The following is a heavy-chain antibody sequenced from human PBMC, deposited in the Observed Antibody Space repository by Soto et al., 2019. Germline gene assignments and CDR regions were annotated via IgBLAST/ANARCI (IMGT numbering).Heavy chain of an antibody. CDR3: ARNYYDSSGYYYDYFDY. Sequence: PSETLSLTCAVYGGSFSGYYRSWIRQPPGKGLEWIGEINHSGSTNYNPSLKSRVTISVDTSKNQFSLKLSSVTAADTAVYYCARNYYDSSGYYYDYFDYWGQGTLVAVSS. D-gene: IGHD3-22*01. CDR1: GGSFSGYY. V-gene: IGHV4-34*01. J-gene: IGHJ4*02. CDR2: INHSGST.